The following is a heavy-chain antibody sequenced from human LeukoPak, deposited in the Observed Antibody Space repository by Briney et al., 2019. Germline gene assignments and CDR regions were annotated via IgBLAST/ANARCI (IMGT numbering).Heavy chain of an antibody. CDR2: IYPGDSDT. V-gene: IGHV5-51*01. CDR3: ARSAAARRGLYFDY. D-gene: IGHD6-6*01. CDR1: GFTFISYC. Sequence: GESLKISCKGSGFTFISYCIGWVRQMPWKDLEWMGIIYPGDSDTRYSPSFQGQVTTSADNSITTAYLQWSSLEASDTAMYYCARSAAARRGLYFDYWGQGTLVTISS. J-gene: IGHJ4*02.